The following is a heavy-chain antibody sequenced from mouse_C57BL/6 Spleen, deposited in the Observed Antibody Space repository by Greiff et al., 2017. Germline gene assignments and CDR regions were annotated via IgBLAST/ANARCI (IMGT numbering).Heavy chain of an antibody. D-gene: IGHD3-3*01. Sequence: VQRVESGPGLVQPSQSLSITCTVSGFSLTSYGVHWVRQSPGKGLEWLGVIWSGGSTDYTAAFISRLSISKDNSKSQVFFKMNSLQADDTAIYYCARKGDVDYFDYWGQGTTLTVSS. CDR3: ARKGDVDYFDY. V-gene: IGHV2-2*01. J-gene: IGHJ2*01. CDR2: IWSGGST. CDR1: GFSLTSYG.